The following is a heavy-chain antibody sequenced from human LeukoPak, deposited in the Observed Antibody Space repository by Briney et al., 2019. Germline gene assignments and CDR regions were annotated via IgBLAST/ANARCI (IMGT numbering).Heavy chain of an antibody. Sequence: PSETLSLTCTVSGGSMTNYYWTWIRQPPGEGLEWLAYIYYYGSTNYNPSLESRFTLTVDTSKNQFSLKLSSVAAADTAVCYCAREGAGSYGFRYIDVWGKGTTVTVS. CDR1: GGSMTNYY. D-gene: IGHD5-18*01. J-gene: IGHJ6*03. V-gene: IGHV4-59*01. CDR3: AREGAGSYGFRYIDV. CDR2: IYYYGST.